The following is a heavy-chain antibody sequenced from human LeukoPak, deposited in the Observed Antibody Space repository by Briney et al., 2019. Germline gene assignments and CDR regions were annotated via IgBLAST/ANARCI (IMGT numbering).Heavy chain of an antibody. D-gene: IGHD2-8*01. Sequence: GGSLRLSCAASGFTFSSYAMSWVRQAPGKGLEWVSAISGSGGSTYYADSVKGRFTISRDNSKNTLYLQMNSMRAEDTAVYYCAKEGLKYCTNGVCYTGVDYWGQGTLVTVSS. CDR3: AKEGLKYCTNGVCYTGVDY. CDR2: ISGSGGST. V-gene: IGHV3-23*01. CDR1: GFTFSSYA. J-gene: IGHJ4*02.